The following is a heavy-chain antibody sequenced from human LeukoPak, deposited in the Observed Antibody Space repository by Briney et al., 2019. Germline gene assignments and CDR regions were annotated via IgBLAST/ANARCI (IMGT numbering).Heavy chain of an antibody. D-gene: IGHD3-10*01. J-gene: IGHJ4*02. V-gene: IGHV3-23*01. CDR1: GFTFSSYA. CDR2: ISGSGGST. CDR3: AKERHLWFGELSWGPFDY. Sequence: GGSLRLSCAASGFTFSSYAMSWVRQAPGKGLEWVSAISGSGGSTYYADSVKGRFTISRDNSKNTLYLQMNSLRAEDTAVYYCAKERHLWFGELSWGPFDYWGQGTLVTVSS.